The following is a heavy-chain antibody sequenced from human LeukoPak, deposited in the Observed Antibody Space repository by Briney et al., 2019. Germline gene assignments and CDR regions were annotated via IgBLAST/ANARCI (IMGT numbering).Heavy chain of an antibody. V-gene: IGHV3-33*08. D-gene: IGHD2-21*01. Sequence: PGGSLRLSCAASGFTFSSYGMHWVRQAPGKGLEWVAVIWYDGSNKYYADSVKGRFTISRDNSKNTLYLQLSSLRAEDTAVYYCARWGDNKVFDYWGQGTLVTVSS. CDR1: GFTFSSYG. CDR2: IWYDGSNK. J-gene: IGHJ4*02. CDR3: ARWGDNKVFDY.